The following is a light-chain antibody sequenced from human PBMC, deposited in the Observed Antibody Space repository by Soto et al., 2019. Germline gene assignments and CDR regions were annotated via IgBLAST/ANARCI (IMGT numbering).Light chain of an antibody. Sequence: EIVLTQSPATLSLSPGERASLSCRASQGVGSSLAWYQQKPGQAPKLLIYDVSNRATGSPARFSGSGSGTDFTPTISSLEPEDFAVYYCQDRRVWDPLTFGGGTKVEIK. CDR2: DVS. CDR3: QDRRVWDPLT. J-gene: IGKJ4*01. CDR1: QGVGSS. V-gene: IGKV3-11*01.